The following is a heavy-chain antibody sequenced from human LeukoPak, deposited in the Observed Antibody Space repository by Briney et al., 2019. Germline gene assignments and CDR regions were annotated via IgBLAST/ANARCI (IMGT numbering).Heavy chain of an antibody. V-gene: IGHV3-72*01. D-gene: IGHD3-16*01. Sequence: GGSLRLSCAASGFTFSDNILDWVRQAPGKGLEWVGRIRRRTNSYTTEYAASVKGRFIISRDDSKNSLYLHMNSLKTEDTAVYHCTRDGGEGGNSAFDFWGQGTVVTVSS. CDR1: GFTFSDNI. CDR2: IRRRTNSYTT. J-gene: IGHJ3*01. CDR3: TRDGGEGGNSAFDF.